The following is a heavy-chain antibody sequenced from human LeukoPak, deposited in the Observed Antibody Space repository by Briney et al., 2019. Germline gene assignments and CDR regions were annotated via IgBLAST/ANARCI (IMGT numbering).Heavy chain of an antibody. CDR1: GYTFTGYY. D-gene: IGHD3-3*01. V-gene: IGHV1-46*01. Sequence: ASVKVSCKASGYTFTGYYMHWVRQAPGQGLEWMGIINPSGGSTSYAQKFQGRVTMTRDTSTSTVYMELSSLRSEDTAVYYCARGHDFWSGYHVGIGYWGQGTLVTVSS. J-gene: IGHJ4*02. CDR3: ARGHDFWSGYHVGIGY. CDR2: INPSGGST.